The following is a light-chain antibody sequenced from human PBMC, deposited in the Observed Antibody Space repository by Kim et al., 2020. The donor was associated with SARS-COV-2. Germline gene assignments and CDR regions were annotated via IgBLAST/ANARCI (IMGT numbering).Light chain of an antibody. V-gene: IGKV3-20*01. CDR3: QQFGSSPPYT. Sequence: SPGERATLSCRASQSISSRFLAWYQQKPGQAPRLLIYAASSRATGIPDRFSGSGSGTDFTLTITRLEPEDFAVYYCQQFGSSPPYTFGQGTKLEI. CDR1: QSISSRF. CDR2: AAS. J-gene: IGKJ2*01.